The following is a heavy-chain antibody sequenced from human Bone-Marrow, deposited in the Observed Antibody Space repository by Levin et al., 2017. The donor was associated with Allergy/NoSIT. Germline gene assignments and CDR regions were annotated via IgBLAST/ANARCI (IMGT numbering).Heavy chain of an antibody. CDR1: GGSIGSFY. CDR3: ARGGTLLGLEY. J-gene: IGHJ4*02. Sequence: SETLSLTCSVSGGSIGSFYWNWIRQPAGKGLEWIGRIYETGDTRFNPSLKSRITMSVDTSKNQFSLNLTSVTAADTAVYFCARGGTLLGLEYWGQGILVTVSS. CDR2: IYETGDT. V-gene: IGHV4-4*07.